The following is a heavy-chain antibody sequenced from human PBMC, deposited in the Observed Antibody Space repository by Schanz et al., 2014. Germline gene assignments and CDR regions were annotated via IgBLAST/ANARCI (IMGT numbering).Heavy chain of an antibody. V-gene: IGHV3-7*01. D-gene: IGHD2-8*01. CDR3: VRDRGFCANDICWLRYYMDV. Sequence: EVLLLESGGRVERPGGSLRLSCAASGFIFDDYGMSWVRQVPGKGLEWVASIKQEGDEKNYVDSVKGRFTISRDNAKNSLFLQMNSLRADDTAVYYCVRDRGFCANDICWLRYYMDVWGNGTTVTVSS. CDR1: GFIFDDYG. CDR2: IKQEGDEK. J-gene: IGHJ6*03.